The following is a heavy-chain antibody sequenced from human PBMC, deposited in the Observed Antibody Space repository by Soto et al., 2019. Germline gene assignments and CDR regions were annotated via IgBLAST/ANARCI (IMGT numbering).Heavy chain of an antibody. CDR2: ISGSGGST. V-gene: IGHV3-23*01. CDR1: GFTFSSYA. J-gene: IGHJ5*02. CDR3: AKGGGRYCSGGSCSRKYNWFDP. Sequence: EVQLLESGGGLVQPGGSLRLSCAASGFTFSSYAMSWVRQAPGKGLEWVSAISGSGGSTYYADSVKGRFTISRDNSKNTLYLQMISLRAEDTAVYYCAKGGGRYCSGGSCSRKYNWFDPWGQGTLVTVSS. D-gene: IGHD2-15*01.